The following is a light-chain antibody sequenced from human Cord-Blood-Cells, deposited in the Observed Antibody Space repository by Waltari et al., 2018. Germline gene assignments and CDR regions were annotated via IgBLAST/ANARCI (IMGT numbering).Light chain of an antibody. CDR3: AAWDDSLNGVV. J-gene: IGLJ2*01. V-gene: IGLV1-44*01. CDR1: SSNIGSNT. CDR2: SNN. Sequence: QSVLTQPPSASGTPAQRVTISCSGSSSNIGSNTVTWYQQLPGTAPKLLIYSNNQRPSGVPDRFSGSKSGTSASLAISGLQSEDEADYYCAAWDDSLNGVVFGGGTKLTVL.